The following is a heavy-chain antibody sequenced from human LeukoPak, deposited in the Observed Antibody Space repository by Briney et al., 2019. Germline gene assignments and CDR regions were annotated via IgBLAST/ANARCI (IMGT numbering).Heavy chain of an antibody. V-gene: IGHV4-34*01. CDR1: GGSFSGYY. J-gene: IGHJ4*02. CDR2: INHSGST. CDR3: ASHPGVAAADY. D-gene: IGHD2-15*01. Sequence: SETLSLTCAVYGGSFSGYYWSWIRQPPGKGLEWTGEINHSGSTNYNPSLKSRVTVSADTSKNQISLKLTSVTAADTAVYYCASHPGVAAADYWGQGTLVTVSS.